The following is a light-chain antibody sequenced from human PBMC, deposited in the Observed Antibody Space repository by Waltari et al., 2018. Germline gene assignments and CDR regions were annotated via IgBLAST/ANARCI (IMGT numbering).Light chain of an antibody. CDR1: NSNIGITY. CDR3: GTWDSTLSTYV. Sequence: QSVLTQPPSVSATTGQTVTISCSGSNSNIGITYVSWYQQFPGTAPKLLIYGDNKRPSQMPDRFSGSKSGTSATLGITGLQAGDEADYYCGTWDSTLSTYVYGTGTRLTVL. CDR2: GDN. V-gene: IGLV1-51*01. J-gene: IGLJ1*01.